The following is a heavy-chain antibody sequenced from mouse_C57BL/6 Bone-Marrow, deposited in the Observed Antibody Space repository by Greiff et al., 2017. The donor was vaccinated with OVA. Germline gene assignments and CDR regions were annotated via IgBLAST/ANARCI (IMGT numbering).Heavy chain of an antibody. D-gene: IGHD1-1*01. J-gene: IGHJ3*01. CDR3: ARHGRLLRWMFAY. CDR1: GFTFSDYY. Sequence: EVKLMESGGGLVQPGGSLKLSCAASGFTFSDYYMYWVRQTPEKRLEWVAYISNGGGSTYYPDTVKGRFTISRDNAKNTLYLQMSRLKSEDTAMYYCARHGRLLRWMFAYWGQGTLVTVSA. V-gene: IGHV5-12*01. CDR2: ISNGGGST.